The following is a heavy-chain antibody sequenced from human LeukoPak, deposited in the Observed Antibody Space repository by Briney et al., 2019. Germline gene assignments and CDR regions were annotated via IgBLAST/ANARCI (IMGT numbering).Heavy chain of an antibody. Sequence: GGSLRLSCAASGSTFSSHGMHWVRQAPGKGLEWVAFIRYDGSNKYYADSVKGRFTISRDNSKNTLYLQMNSLRAEDTAVYYCANLKEYSSSVSAFDIWGQGTMVTVSS. CDR2: IRYDGSNK. CDR1: GSTFSSHG. CDR3: ANLKEYSSSVSAFDI. J-gene: IGHJ3*02. V-gene: IGHV3-30*02. D-gene: IGHD6-6*01.